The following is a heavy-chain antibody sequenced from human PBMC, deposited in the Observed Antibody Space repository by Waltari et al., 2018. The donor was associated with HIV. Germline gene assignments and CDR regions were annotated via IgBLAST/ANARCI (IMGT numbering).Heavy chain of an antibody. CDR2: INQDGSEK. Sequence: EVLLVQSGGDLVQPGESLRLPFEASGFTLSTYWLTWVRQAPGKGLELVATINQDGSEKYYVDSVKGRFIISRDNAWTSLSLEMNNLRAEDTAVYYCARDHESGAGMYYFSHWGQGSLVTVSS. CDR1: GFTLSTYW. CDR3: ARDHESGAGMYYFSH. J-gene: IGHJ4*02. V-gene: IGHV3-7*01. D-gene: IGHD3-16*01.